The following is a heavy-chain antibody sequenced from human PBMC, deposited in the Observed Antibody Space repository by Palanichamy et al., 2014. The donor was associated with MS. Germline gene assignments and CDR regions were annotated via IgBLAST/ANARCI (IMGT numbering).Heavy chain of an antibody. V-gene: IGHV3-15*07. D-gene: IGHD6-19*01. CDR1: GFTFSNAW. CDR2: IKSKTDGGTT. J-gene: IGHJ4*02. Sequence: EVQLVESGGGLVKPGGSLRLSCAASGFTFSNAWMNWVRQAPGKGLEWVGRIKSKTDGGTTDYAAPVKGRFTTSRDDSKNTLYLQMNSLKTEDTAVYYCTIITSGWNGGDYWGQGTLVTISS. CDR3: TIITSGWNGGDY.